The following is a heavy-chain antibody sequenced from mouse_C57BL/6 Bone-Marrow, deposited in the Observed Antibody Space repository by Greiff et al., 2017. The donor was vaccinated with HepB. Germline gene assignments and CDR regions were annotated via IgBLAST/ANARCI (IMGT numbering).Heavy chain of an antibody. Sequence: QVHVKQSGAELVKPGASVKMSCKASGYTFTTYPIEWMKQNHGKSLEWIGNFHPYNDDTKYNEKFKGKATLTVEKSSSTVYLELSRLTSDDSAVYYCTLYYYGSSYDYAMDYWGQGTSVTVSS. D-gene: IGHD1-1*01. V-gene: IGHV1-47*01. CDR2: FHPYNDDT. CDR3: TLYYYGSSYDYAMDY. J-gene: IGHJ4*01. CDR1: GYTFTTYP.